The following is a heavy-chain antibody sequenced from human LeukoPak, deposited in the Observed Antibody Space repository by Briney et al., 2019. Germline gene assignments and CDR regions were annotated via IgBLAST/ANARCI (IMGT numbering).Heavy chain of an antibody. CDR1: GFTFSSNW. D-gene: IGHD2-15*01. Sequence: GGSLRLSCAASGFTFSSNWMTWVRQAPGKGLEWVATIKKDGGEKNYVDSVKGRFTISRDNAKSSLYLQMNSLRGEDTAVYYCARSLGYCSGGSCFPFDYWGRGTLVTVSS. V-gene: IGHV3-7*05. J-gene: IGHJ4*02. CDR3: ARSLGYCSGGSCFPFDY. CDR2: IKKDGGEK.